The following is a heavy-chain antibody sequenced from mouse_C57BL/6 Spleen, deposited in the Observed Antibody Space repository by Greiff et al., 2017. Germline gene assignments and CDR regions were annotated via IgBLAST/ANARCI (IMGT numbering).Heavy chain of an antibody. V-gene: IGHV5-16*01. J-gene: IGHJ2*01. CDR1: GFTFSDYY. Sequence: EVKLLESEGGLVQPGSSMKLSCTASGFTFSDYYMAWVRQVPEKGLEWVANINYDGSSTYYLDSLKSRFIISRDNAKNILYLQMSSLKSEDTATYYCARERVYRGFDYWGQGTTLTVSS. CDR3: ARERVYRGFDY. CDR2: INYDGSST.